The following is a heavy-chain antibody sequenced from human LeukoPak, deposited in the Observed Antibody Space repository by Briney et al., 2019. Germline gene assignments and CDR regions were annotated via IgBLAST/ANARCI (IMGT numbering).Heavy chain of an antibody. D-gene: IGHD3-16*01. J-gene: IGHJ4*02. CDR1: GFTFSSYW. CDR2: IKQDGSEK. Sequence: GGSLRLSCAASGFTFSSYWMSWVRQAPGKGLEWVANIKQDGSEKYYVDSVKGRFTISRDNAKNSLYLQMNSLRAEDTAVYYCARGRILGLESFFDLWGQGTLVTVSS. V-gene: IGHV3-7*04. CDR3: ARGRILGLESFFDL.